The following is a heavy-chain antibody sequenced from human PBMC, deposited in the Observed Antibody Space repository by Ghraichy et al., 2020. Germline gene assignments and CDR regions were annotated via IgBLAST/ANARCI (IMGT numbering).Heavy chain of an antibody. CDR1: GGSISSSSYY. Sequence: SENLSLTCTVSGGSISSSSYYWGWIRQPPGKGLEWIGSIYYSGSTYYSPSLKSRVTISVDTSKNQFSLKLSSVTAADTAVYYCAGDSSALGHWGQGTLVTVSS. CDR2: IYYSGST. CDR3: AGDSSALGH. V-gene: IGHV4-39*01. D-gene: IGHD3-22*01. J-gene: IGHJ4*02.